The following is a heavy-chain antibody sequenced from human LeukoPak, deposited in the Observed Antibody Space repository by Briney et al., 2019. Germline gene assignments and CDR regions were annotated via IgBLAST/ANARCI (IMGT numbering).Heavy chain of an antibody. Sequence: GGSLRLSCIVSGIPFSDYYMNWIRQAPGKGLEWISYISSSSSYSEYADSVKGRFTISRDNAKSALYLQLNSLRLEDTAVYYCAAGAAADFWGQGTLVTVTS. CDR1: GIPFSDYY. CDR2: ISSSSSYS. V-gene: IGHV3-11*03. CDR3: AAGAAADF. J-gene: IGHJ4*02. D-gene: IGHD6-13*01.